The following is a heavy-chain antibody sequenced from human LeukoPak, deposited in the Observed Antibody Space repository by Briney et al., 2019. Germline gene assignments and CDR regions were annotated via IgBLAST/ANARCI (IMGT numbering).Heavy chain of an antibody. CDR3: ARDCPDWRDAFDI. CDR2: LSGRGGNS. Sequence: PGGSLRLSCSASGFTFSFYVMSWVRQAPGKGLEWVSALSGRGGNSYYADSVKGRFTISRDNSKNMLFLQMNSLRADDTAIYFCARDCPDWRDAFDIWGQGTMVTVSS. CDR1: GFTFSFYV. D-gene: IGHD3/OR15-3a*01. J-gene: IGHJ3*02. V-gene: IGHV3-23*01.